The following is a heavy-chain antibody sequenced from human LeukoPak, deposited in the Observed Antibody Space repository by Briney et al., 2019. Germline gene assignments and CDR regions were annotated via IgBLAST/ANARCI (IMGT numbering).Heavy chain of an antibody. V-gene: IGHV1-46*01. CDR1: GYTFTSYY. J-gene: IGHJ4*02. Sequence: ASVKVSCKASGYTFTSYYMHWVRQAPGQGLEWMGIINPSGGSTSYAQKFQGRVTITADESTSTAYMELSSLRSEDTAVYYCARAIVGASIVPGSFDYWGQGTLVTVSS. CDR3: ARAIVGASIVPGSFDY. D-gene: IGHD1-26*01. CDR2: INPSGGST.